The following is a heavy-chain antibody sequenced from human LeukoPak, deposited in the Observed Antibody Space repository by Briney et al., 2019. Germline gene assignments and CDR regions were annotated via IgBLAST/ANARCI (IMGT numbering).Heavy chain of an antibody. D-gene: IGHD3-10*01. V-gene: IGHV4-31*03. CDR3: ARGGNRFGGFYFDY. CDR2: IHHSGRS. Sequence: PSQTLSLTCTVSADSLSSGGHYWAWIRQFPGKGLESVGFIHHSGRSRHNPSLKDRVAISVDTSRKQFALKLSSVTAADTAMYYCARGGNRFGGFYFDYWGQGIQVIVSS. CDR1: ADSLSSGGHY. J-gene: IGHJ4*02.